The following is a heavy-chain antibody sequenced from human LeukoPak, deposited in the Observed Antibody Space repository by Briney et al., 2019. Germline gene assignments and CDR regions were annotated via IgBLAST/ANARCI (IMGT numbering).Heavy chain of an antibody. D-gene: IGHD5-12*01. Sequence: ASVKVSCKASGYTFTSYYMHWVRQAPGQGLEWMGIINPSGGSASYAQKFQGRVTMTRDMSTSTVYMELSSLRSEDTAVYYCARDGASGYQSMATYYFDYWGQGTLVTVSS. CDR3: ARDGASGYQSMATYYFDY. J-gene: IGHJ4*02. CDR2: INPSGGSA. V-gene: IGHV1-46*01. CDR1: GYTFTSYY.